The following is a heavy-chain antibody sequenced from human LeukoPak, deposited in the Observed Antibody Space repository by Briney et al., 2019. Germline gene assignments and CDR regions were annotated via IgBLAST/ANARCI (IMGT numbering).Heavy chain of an antibody. J-gene: IGHJ4*02. D-gene: IGHD4-11*01. Sequence: PSETLSLTCSVSGYSIRSGYQWGWIRQAPGKGLEGIGSINYSGRTYDNPSLKSRVTISIDTSKNQISLKLRSTTAADTAHYYCARAEINDYNRYWGQGILVIVSS. V-gene: IGHV4-38-2*01. CDR2: INYSGRT. CDR1: GYSIRSGYQ. CDR3: ARAEINDYNRY.